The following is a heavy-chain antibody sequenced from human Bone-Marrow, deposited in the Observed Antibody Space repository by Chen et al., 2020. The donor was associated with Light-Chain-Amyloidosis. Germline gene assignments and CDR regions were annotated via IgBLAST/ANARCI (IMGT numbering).Heavy chain of an antibody. D-gene: IGHD4-4*01. CDR1: GFTFTTYG. CDR3: ARDAGGPYTKFFDH. J-gene: IGHJ4*02. CDR2: ISWSLRGI. Sequence: EVEVVESGGGLVKPGGSLTLSCATSGFTFTTYGMDWVRQAPGKGLQWVASISWSLRGIDYAESVKGRFIISRDNAKKSLTLQMNHVRDEDTAVYYCARDAGGPYTKFFDHWGQGTQVTVSS. V-gene: IGHV3-21*02.